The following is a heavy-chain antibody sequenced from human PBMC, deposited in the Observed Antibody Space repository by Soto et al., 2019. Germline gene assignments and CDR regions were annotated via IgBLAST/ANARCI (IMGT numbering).Heavy chain of an antibody. CDR1: GGSFSGYY. D-gene: IGHD4-17*01. V-gene: IGHV4-34*01. CDR3: ARGSYLDYGGNFDY. CDR2: INHSGST. Sequence: SETLSLTCAVYGGSFSGYYWSWIRQPPGKRLEWIGEINHSGSTNYNPSLKSRATISVDTSKNQFSLKLTSVTADDTAVYYCARGSYLDYGGNFDYWGQGALVTVSS. J-gene: IGHJ4*02.